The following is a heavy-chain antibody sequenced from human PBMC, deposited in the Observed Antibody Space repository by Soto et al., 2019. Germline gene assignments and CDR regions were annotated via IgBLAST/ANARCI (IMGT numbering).Heavy chain of an antibody. D-gene: IGHD2-2*01. Sequence: GGSLRVSCAASGFTFSSYAMSWVRQAPGKGLEWVSDISGGGESIYYADSVKGRFTISRDNSKNTLYLQMNSLRAEDTAVYYCAKYSPYCSSTSCYVVYWGQGTLVTVSS. CDR2: ISGGGESI. J-gene: IGHJ4*02. CDR1: GFTFSSYA. V-gene: IGHV3-23*01. CDR3: AKYSPYCSSTSCYVVY.